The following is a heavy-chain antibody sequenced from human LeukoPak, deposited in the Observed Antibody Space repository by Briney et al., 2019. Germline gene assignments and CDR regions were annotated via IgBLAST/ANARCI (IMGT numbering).Heavy chain of an antibody. CDR3: VRGRYSSGD. CDR2: IYSTGST. CDR1: GGSISNYY. Sequence: SETLSLTCTVSGGSISNYYWSWIRQPPGKGLEWIGYIYSTGSTNYNPSLKSRVTISVDTSKNQFSLKLSSVTAADTAVYYCVRGRYSSGDWGQGTLVTVSS. J-gene: IGHJ4*02. D-gene: IGHD6-19*01. V-gene: IGHV4-59*01.